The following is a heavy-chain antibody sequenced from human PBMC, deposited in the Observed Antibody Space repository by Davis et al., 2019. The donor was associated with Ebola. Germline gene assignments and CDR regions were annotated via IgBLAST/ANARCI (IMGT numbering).Heavy chain of an antibody. D-gene: IGHD2-15*01. V-gene: IGHV3-23*01. Sequence: GESLKIFCAASGFTFSNYAMSWVRQAPGKGLEWLSVISGSGGNTYYADSVKGRFTISRDNSKNTLFLQMNSLRAGDTAVYYCTKEGGWSLKIDYWGQGTLVTVSS. J-gene: IGHJ4*02. CDR2: ISGSGGNT. CDR1: GFTFSNYA. CDR3: TKEGGWSLKIDY.